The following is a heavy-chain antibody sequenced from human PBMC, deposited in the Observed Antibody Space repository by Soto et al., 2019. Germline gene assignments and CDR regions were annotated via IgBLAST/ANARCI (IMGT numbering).Heavy chain of an antibody. J-gene: IGHJ4*02. D-gene: IGHD3-10*01. CDR3: GTPPGGGGY. V-gene: IGHV3-53*01. CDR2: IYSGGYT. Sequence: EVQLVESGGGLIQPGGSLRLSCAVSGFTVSNNYMSWVRQAPGKGLEGVSVIYSGGYTAYGDSVKGRFTISRDNSKNRPYLKMKTLRPADPAVYFWGTPPGGGGYWGQGTLVTVSS. CDR1: GFTVSNNY.